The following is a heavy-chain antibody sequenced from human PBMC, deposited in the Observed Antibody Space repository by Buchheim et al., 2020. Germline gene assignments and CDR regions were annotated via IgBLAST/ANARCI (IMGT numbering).Heavy chain of an antibody. J-gene: IGHJ3*01. D-gene: IGHD2-2*01. V-gene: IGHV3-7*04. CDR1: GFTFSSHW. CDR2: IKQDGSEK. CDR3: ARGRYCSSTSCYPSFAFDL. Sequence: EVQLVESGGGLVQPGGSLRLSCAASGFTFSSHWMSWVRQAPGKGLEWVANIKQDGSEKHYVDSVKGRFTFSRDTAKNSLYLQMNSLRAEDTAVYYCARGRYCSSTSCYPSFAFDLWGQGT.